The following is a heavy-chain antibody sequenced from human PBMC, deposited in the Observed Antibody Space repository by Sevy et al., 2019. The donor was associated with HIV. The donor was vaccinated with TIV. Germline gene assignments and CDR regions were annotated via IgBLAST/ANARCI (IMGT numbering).Heavy chain of an antibody. CDR1: GGTFRQFP. V-gene: IGHV1-69*13. CDR3: ARWDKALDRPKFPSIYDYDLDV. J-gene: IGHJ6*02. CDR2: IIPIFATV. Sequence: ASVKVSCKASGGTFRQFPISWVRQAPGQGLEWMGGIIPIFATVNYAEKFQGRVTITADESTSTGYMELSSQRSEDTAIYFCARWDKALDRPKFPSIYDYDLDVWGQGTTVTVSS. D-gene: IGHD5-18*01.